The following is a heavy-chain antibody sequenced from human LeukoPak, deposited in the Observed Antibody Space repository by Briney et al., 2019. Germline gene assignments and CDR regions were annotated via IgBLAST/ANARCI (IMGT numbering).Heavy chain of an antibody. CDR1: GFTFSSYS. Sequence: GGSLRLSCAASGFTFSSYSMNWVRQAPGKGLEWVSSISSSSSHIYYADSVKGRFTISRDNAKNSLYLQMNSLKIEDTAVYFCVGRPWNFDYWGQGTLVTVSS. CDR3: VGRPWNFDY. CDR2: ISSSSSHI. J-gene: IGHJ4*02. D-gene: IGHD1-1*01. V-gene: IGHV3-21*03.